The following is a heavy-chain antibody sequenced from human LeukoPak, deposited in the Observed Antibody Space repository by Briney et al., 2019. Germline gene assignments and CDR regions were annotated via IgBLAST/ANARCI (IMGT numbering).Heavy chain of an antibody. CDR3: AKDGDYGASADYIDY. J-gene: IGHJ4*02. Sequence: PGGSLRLSCAASGFTFSSYGMSWVRQAPGKGLEWVSAISGDAADIFYADSVKGRFTISRDNSKNRLYLQMNSLRAEDTAVYYCAKDGDYGASADYIDYWGQGTLVTVSS. V-gene: IGHV3-23*01. CDR1: GFTFSSYG. CDR2: ISGDAADI. D-gene: IGHD4/OR15-4a*01.